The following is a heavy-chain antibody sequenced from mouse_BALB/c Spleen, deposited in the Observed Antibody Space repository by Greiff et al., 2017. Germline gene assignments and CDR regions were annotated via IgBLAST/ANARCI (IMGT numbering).Heavy chain of an antibody. D-gene: IGHD2-4*01. CDR3: AISTMITSFAY. J-gene: IGHJ3*01. CDR2: INPYNDGT. V-gene: IGHV1-14*01. CDR1: GYTFTSYV. Sequence: EVKVVESGPELVKPGASVKMSCKASGYTFTSYVMHWVKQKPGQGLEWIGYINPYNDGTKYNEKFKGKATLTSDKSSSTAYMELSSLTSEDSAVYYCAISTMITSFAYWGQGTLVTVSA.